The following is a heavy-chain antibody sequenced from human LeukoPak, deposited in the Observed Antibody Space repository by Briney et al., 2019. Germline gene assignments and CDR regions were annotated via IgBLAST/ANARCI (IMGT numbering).Heavy chain of an antibody. Sequence: SVKVSCKASGGTFSSYAISWVRQAPGHGLEWMGGIIPIFDTANYAQKFPGRVTITADESASTAYMELSSLRSEDTAVYYCATSLYGDYGFEAFDICGQGTMVTVSS. CDR2: IIPIFDTA. CDR3: ATSLYGDYGFEAFDI. V-gene: IGHV1-69*13. J-gene: IGHJ3*02. CDR1: GGTFSSYA. D-gene: IGHD4-17*01.